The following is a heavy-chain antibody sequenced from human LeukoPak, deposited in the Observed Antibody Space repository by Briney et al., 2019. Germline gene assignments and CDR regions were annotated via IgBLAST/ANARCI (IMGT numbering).Heavy chain of an antibody. CDR1: GFTFSSYG. Sequence: WGALRLSCVASGFTFSSYGMHWVRQAPGKGLEWVAVIWYDGSNKYYADSVKGRFTISRDNSKNTLYLQMNSLRAEDTAVYYCAREGATGYYFDYWGQGTLVTVSS. D-gene: IGHD1-26*01. J-gene: IGHJ4*02. V-gene: IGHV3-33*01. CDR2: IWYDGSNK. CDR3: AREGATGYYFDY.